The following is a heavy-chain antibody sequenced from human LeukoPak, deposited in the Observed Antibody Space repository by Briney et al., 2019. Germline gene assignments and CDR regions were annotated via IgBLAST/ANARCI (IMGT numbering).Heavy chain of an antibody. V-gene: IGHV3-21*01. Sequence: PGGSLRLSCAASGFTFNSYSMNWVRQAPGKGLEWVSSISSSSSYIYYADSVKGRFTISRDNAKNSLYLQMNSLRAEDTAVYYCARDTYCSGGSCYYDYWGQGTLVTVSS. J-gene: IGHJ4*02. CDR3: ARDTYCSGGSCYYDY. D-gene: IGHD2-15*01. CDR2: ISSSSSYI. CDR1: GFTFNSYS.